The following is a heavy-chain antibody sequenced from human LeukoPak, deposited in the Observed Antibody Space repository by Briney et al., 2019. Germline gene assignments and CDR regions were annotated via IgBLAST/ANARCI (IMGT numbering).Heavy chain of an antibody. CDR2: IHYSGST. D-gene: IGHD6-19*01. J-gene: IGHJ5*02. V-gene: IGHV4-59*11. CDR3: AREIAVTGTLRFDP. CDR1: GGSMSGHY. Sequence: PSETLSLTCTVSGGSMSGHYWSWIRQSPGKGLEWIAYIHYSGSTNYSPTLKSRVTISIDTSKNQFSLKLSSVTATDTAVYYCAREIAVTGTLRFDPWGQGTLVTVSS.